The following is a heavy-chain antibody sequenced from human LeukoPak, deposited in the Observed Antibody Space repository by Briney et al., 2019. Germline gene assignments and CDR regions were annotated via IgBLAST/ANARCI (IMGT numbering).Heavy chain of an antibody. CDR3: AKDAYSSGWFFDY. CDR1: GFTFDDYA. Sequence: GRSPRLSCAASGFTFDDYAMHWVRQAPGKGLEWVSGISWNSGSIGYADSVKGRFTISRDNAKNSLYLQVNSLRAEDTALYYCAKDAYSSGWFFDYWGQGTLVTVSS. CDR2: ISWNSGSI. D-gene: IGHD6-19*01. V-gene: IGHV3-9*01. J-gene: IGHJ4*02.